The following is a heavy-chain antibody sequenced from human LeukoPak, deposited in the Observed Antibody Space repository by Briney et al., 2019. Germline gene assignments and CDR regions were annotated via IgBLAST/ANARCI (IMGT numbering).Heavy chain of an antibody. CDR1: GGSFSGYY. V-gene: IGHV4-34*01. J-gene: IGHJ5*02. D-gene: IGHD1-26*01. CDR2: INHSGST. Sequence: SETLSLTCAVYGGSFSGYYWSWIRQPPGKGLEWIGEINHSGSTNYNPSLKSRVTISVDTSKSQFSLKLSSVTAADTAVYYCARHEYSGSYYGLSWFDPWGQGTLVTVSS. CDR3: ARHEYSGSYYGLSWFDP.